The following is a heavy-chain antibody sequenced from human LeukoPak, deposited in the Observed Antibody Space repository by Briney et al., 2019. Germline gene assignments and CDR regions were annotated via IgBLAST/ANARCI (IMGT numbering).Heavy chain of an antibody. CDR3: ARGLRGSGSPYYYYYIDV. CDR2: ISSSSSYI. V-gene: IGHV3-21*01. Sequence: GGSLRLSCAASGFTFSSYSMNWVRQAPGKGLEWVSSISSSSSYIYYADSVKGRFTISRDNAKNSLYLQMNSLRAEDTAVYYCARGLRGSGSPYYYYYIDVWGKGTMVTVSS. D-gene: IGHD3-10*01. J-gene: IGHJ6*03. CDR1: GFTFSSYS.